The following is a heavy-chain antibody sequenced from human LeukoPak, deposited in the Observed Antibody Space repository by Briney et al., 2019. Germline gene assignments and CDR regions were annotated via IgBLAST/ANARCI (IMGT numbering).Heavy chain of an antibody. J-gene: IGHJ4*02. Sequence: SGTLSLTCAVSGGSISSSNWWSWVRQPPGKGLEWIGEIYHSGSTNYNPSLKSRVTISVDTSKNQFSLKLSSVTAADTAVYYCARDMTTVKGGFDYWGQGTLVTVSS. CDR2: IYHSGST. V-gene: IGHV4-4*02. CDR3: ARDMTTVKGGFDY. D-gene: IGHD4-17*01. CDR1: GGSISSSNW.